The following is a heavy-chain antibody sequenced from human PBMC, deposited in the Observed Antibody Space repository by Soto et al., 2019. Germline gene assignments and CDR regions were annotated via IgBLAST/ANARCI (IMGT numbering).Heavy chain of an antibody. CDR3: ARRAETNGWNGFGADKYYFDF. CDR2: LNPNTGNS. Sequence: ASVKVSCKASGYTFTSYDIYWVRQATGQGLEWMGWLNPNTGNSGYAQKFQGRINVTSDTSINTVNMELSSLRSEDTAVYYCARRAETNGWNGFGADKYYFDFWGQGTLVAVSS. D-gene: IGHD1-1*01. V-gene: IGHV1-8*01. J-gene: IGHJ4*02. CDR1: GYTFTSYD.